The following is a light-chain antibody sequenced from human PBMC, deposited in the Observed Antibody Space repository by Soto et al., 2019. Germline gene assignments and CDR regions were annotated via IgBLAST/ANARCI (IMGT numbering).Light chain of an antibody. CDR1: QSINSRS. CDR3: QQYGRSPFT. J-gene: IGKJ3*01. Sequence: DIVLTQSPGTLSLSPGERATLSCGASQSINSRSLAWYQQKPGQAPRLLIYDASSRATGIPDRFSASGSGTDFTLTISSLEPEDFAVYYCQQYGRSPFTFGPGTKVDIK. V-gene: IGKV3-20*01. CDR2: DAS.